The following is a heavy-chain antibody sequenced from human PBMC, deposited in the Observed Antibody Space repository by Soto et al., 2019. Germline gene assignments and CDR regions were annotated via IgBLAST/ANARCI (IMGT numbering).Heavy chain of an antibody. CDR1: GFTFSSYG. V-gene: IGHV3-33*01. D-gene: IGHD3-9*01. J-gene: IGHJ4*02. CDR3: ARDKAGYSPTTYYFDY. Sequence: LRLSCAASGFTFSSYGMHLVRQAPFKGLEWVAVIWYDGSNKYYADSVKGRFTISRDNSKNTLYLQMNSLRAEDTAVYYCARDKAGYSPTTYYFDYCGQGTLVTFSS. CDR2: IWYDGSNK.